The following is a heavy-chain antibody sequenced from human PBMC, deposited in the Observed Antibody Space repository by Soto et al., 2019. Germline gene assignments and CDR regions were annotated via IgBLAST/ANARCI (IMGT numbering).Heavy chain of an antibody. J-gene: IGHJ4*02. V-gene: IGHV1-8*01. CDR1: GYTFITYD. D-gene: IGHD1-1*01. CDR2: MNPYNGNA. Sequence: QVQLVQSGAEVKKPGASAKVSCKASGYTFITYDINWVRQAPGQGLEWMGWMNPYNGNAGYAQKFQGRVTMTRNTSISTAYMELTSLKSNDTAVYFCARRKERSGPHYFDSWGQGTLVTVSS. CDR3: ARRKERSGPHYFDS.